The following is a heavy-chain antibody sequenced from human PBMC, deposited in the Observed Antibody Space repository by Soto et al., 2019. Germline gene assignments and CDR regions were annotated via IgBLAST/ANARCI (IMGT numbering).Heavy chain of an antibody. CDR1: GITFNTYA. J-gene: IGHJ3*02. CDR3: AKALGSGTAARTFDGFDT. CDR2: ISGSGGDR. Sequence: EVQLLESGGGLVQPGGSLKLSCAASGITFNTYAMSWVRQAPGKGLEWVSTISGSGGDRYYADSVMGRFIRSRENSKNTPYLPIKRPRAAYKAIYYCAKALGSGTAARTFDGFDTWGQGTRVSVSS. D-gene: IGHD3-10*01. V-gene: IGHV3-23*01.